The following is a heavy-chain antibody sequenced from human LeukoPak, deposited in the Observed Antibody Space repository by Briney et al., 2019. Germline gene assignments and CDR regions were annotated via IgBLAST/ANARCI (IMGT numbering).Heavy chain of an antibody. D-gene: IGHD6-19*01. J-gene: IGHJ4*02. V-gene: IGHV4-4*02. CDR3: ARKQWQVSHYFDY. CDR2: IFHSGST. Sequence: PSETLSLTCAVSGGSISSNNWWSWVRQPPGKGLEWIGEIFHSGSTNYNPSLKSRVTISVDKSKNQFSLKLNSVTAADTAVYYCARKQWQVSHYFDYWGQGTLVTASS. CDR1: GGSISSNNW.